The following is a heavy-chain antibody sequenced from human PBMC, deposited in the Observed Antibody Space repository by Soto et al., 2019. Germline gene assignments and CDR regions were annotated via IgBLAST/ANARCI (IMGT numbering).Heavy chain of an antibody. V-gene: IGHV3-73*01. CDR2: IRSKANSYAT. CDR3: TTDSYSTMIVVSFDY. J-gene: IGHJ4*01. Sequence: PGGSLRLSCAASGFTFSGSAMHWVRRASGKGLEWVGRIRSKANSYATAYAASVKGRFTISRDDSKNTAYLQMNSLKTEDTGVYYCTTDSYSTMIVVSFDYWGRGTLVTVSS. CDR1: GFTFSGSA. D-gene: IGHD3-22*01.